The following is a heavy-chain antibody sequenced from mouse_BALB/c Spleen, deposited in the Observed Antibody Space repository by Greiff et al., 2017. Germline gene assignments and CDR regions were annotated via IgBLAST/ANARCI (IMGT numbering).Heavy chain of an antibody. CDR2: INSNGGST. D-gene: IGHD2-3*01. J-gene: IGHJ4*01. Sequence: EVKLVESGGGLVKLGGSLKLSCAASGFTFSSYYMSWVRQTPEKRLELVAAINSNGGSTYYPDTVKGRFTISRDNAKNTLYLQMSSLKSEDTALYYCARGGYYDYYAMDYWGQGTSVTVSS. CDR3: ARGGYYDYYAMDY. CDR1: GFTFSSYY. V-gene: IGHV5-6-2*01.